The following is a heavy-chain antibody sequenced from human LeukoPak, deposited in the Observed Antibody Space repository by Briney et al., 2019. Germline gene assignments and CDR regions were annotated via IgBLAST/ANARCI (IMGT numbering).Heavy chain of an antibody. V-gene: IGHV4-38-2*01. CDR1: GYSISSGYY. CDR3: ARNINSGSYLELFDY. D-gene: IGHD1-26*01. CDR2: ICHSGST. Sequence: SETLSLTCDVSGYSISSGYYWGWIRQPPGKGLEWIGSICHSGSTYYNPSLKSRVTISVDTSKNQFSLKLSSVTAADTAVYYCARNINSGSYLELFDYWGQGTLVTVSS. J-gene: IGHJ4*02.